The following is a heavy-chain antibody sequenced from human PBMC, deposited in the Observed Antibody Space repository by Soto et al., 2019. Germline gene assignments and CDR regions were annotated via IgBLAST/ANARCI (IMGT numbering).Heavy chain of an antibody. J-gene: IGHJ6*02. CDR1: GYTFSNYD. CDR2: MNPYSGNT. D-gene: IGHD2-15*01. CDR3: ARGAVVVPNGLIAGMDV. Sequence: ASVKVSCKTSGYTFSNYDINWVRQATGQGLEWMGWMNPYSGNTSYTQKFQERVTMTRDTSMSTVYMELSRLRSEDTAVYYCARGAVVVPNGLIAGMDVWGLGTTVTVSS. V-gene: IGHV1-8*01.